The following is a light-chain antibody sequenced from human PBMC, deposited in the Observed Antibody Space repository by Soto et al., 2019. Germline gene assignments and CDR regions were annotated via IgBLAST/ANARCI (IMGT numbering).Light chain of an antibody. CDR1: KLGDKY. CDR2: QGS. CDR3: QAWDSSIDVV. V-gene: IGLV3-1*01. Sequence: SYELTQPPSVSVSPGQAASITCSGDKLGDKYACWYQQKPGQSPVLVIYQGSKRPSGIPERFSGSNSGNTATLTISGTQAMDEADYYCQAWDSSIDVVFGRGTKLTVL. J-gene: IGLJ2*01.